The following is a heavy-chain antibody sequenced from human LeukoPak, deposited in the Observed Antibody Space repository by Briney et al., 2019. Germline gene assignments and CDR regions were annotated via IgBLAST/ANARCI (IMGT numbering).Heavy chain of an antibody. CDR3: ARSPRGGYSGYDSVY. CDR1: GFIVSSNY. CDR2: IYSGGST. Sequence: PGGSLRLSCAASGFIVSSNYMTWVRQAPGKGLEWVSVIYSGGSTYYADSVKGRFTISRDNPKNTLYLQMNSLRAEDTAVYYCARSPRGGYSGYDSVYWGQGTLVTVSS. V-gene: IGHV3-53*01. J-gene: IGHJ4*02. D-gene: IGHD5-12*01.